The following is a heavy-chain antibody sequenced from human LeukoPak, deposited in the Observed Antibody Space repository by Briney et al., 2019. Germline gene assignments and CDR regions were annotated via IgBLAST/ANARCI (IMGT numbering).Heavy chain of an antibody. Sequence: SETLSLTCTVSRASMSSFFWSWIRQPPGKGLEWIGHIHYSGTTKYNPSLTSRITLSMDTSKSQVSLRLTSVTAADTAMYYCAASGNSWWEGFFHNWGQGTLVSVSS. CDR1: RASMSSFF. CDR3: AASGNSWWEGFFHN. D-gene: IGHD2-8*02. V-gene: IGHV4-59*03. J-gene: IGHJ1*01. CDR2: IHYSGTT.